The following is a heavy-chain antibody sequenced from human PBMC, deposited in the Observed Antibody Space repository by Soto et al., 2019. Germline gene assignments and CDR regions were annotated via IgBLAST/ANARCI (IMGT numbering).Heavy chain of an antibody. V-gene: IGHV1-69*01. CDR2: IIPIFGTA. D-gene: IGHD2-15*01. CDR3: ARSMGVVVVAATHLDAFDI. CDR1: GGTFSSYA. Sequence: QVQLVQSGAEVKKPGSSVKFSCKASGGTFSSYAISWVRQAPGQGLEWMGGIIPIFGTANYEQKFQGRVTITEDASTSTGDMELSSLRSEDTAVYYCARSMGVVVVAATHLDAFDISGQGTMVTVSS. J-gene: IGHJ3*02.